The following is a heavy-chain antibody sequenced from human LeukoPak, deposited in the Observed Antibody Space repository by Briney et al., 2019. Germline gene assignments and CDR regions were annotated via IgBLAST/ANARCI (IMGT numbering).Heavy chain of an antibody. CDR1: GYSISSGYY. Sequence: SETLSLTCTVSGYSISSGYYWGWIRQPPGKGLEWIGTIQHSGSTFYNPSLKSRVTISVDTSKNQFTLKLSAVTAADTAVYYCARDTNWNYGYWGQGTLVTVSS. D-gene: IGHD1-7*01. CDR2: IQHSGST. V-gene: IGHV4-38-2*02. CDR3: ARDTNWNYGY. J-gene: IGHJ4*02.